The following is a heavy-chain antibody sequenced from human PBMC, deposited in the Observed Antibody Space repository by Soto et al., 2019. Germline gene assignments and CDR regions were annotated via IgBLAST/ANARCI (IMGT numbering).Heavy chain of an antibody. J-gene: IGHJ4*02. V-gene: IGHV4-30-2*01. CDR1: GASIGSGSYS. D-gene: IGHD3-10*01. Sequence: QLQLQESGSGLVRPSQTLSLTCTVSGASIGSGSYSWNWIRQPPGKGLEWIGYLHHSGDTYFNPSLRRRVSLSVDRPHKQFSLKLISVTAADTAAYYCARFPLWFGELDYWGQGALVTVSS. CDR2: LHHSGDT. CDR3: ARFPLWFGELDY.